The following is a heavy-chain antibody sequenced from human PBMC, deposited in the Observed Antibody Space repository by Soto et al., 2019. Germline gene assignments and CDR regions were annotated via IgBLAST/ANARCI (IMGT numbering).Heavy chain of an antibody. D-gene: IGHD2-8*01. J-gene: IGHJ6*02. Sequence: GESLKISCKGSGYSFTSYWIGWVRQMPGKGLEWMGIIYPGDSDTRYSPSFQGQVTISADKSISTAYLQWSSLKASDTAIYYCARLLYEVPYYSSSTGIDAWGQRTTVPVSS. CDR3: ARLLYEVPYYSSSTGIDA. CDR2: IYPGDSDT. V-gene: IGHV5-51*01. CDR1: GYSFTSYW.